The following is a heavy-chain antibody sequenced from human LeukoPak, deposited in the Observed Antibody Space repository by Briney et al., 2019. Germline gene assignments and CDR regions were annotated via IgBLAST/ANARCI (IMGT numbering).Heavy chain of an antibody. CDR3: ARVRWDYYGSGSYYTNHYYYYGMDV. CDR1: GGSISSYY. J-gene: IGHJ6*02. CDR2: IYYSGST. D-gene: IGHD3-10*01. Sequence: SETLSLTCTVSGGSISSYYWSWFRQPPGKGLDGIGYIYYSGSTINNPSLKSRVTISVDTSKNQFSLKLSSVTAADTAVYYCARVRWDYYGSGSYYTNHYYYYGMDVWGQGTTVTVSS. V-gene: IGHV4-59*13.